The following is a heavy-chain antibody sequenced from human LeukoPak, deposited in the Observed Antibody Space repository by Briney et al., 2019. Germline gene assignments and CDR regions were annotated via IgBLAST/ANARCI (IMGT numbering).Heavy chain of an antibody. V-gene: IGHV1-2*06. CDR3: ARRGVAGNTLDY. Sequence: ASVKVSCKASGYTFTGYYIHWVRQAPGQGLEWMGRINPNSSGPDYAQKFQGRVTMTGDTSITTAYMDLSRLRYDDTAVYYCARRGVAGNTLDYWGQGTLVTVSS. CDR1: GYTFTGYY. J-gene: IGHJ4*02. CDR2: INPNSSGP. D-gene: IGHD6-19*01.